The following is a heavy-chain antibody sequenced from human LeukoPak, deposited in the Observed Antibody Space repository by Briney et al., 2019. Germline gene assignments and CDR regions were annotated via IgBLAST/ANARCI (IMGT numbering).Heavy chain of an antibody. D-gene: IGHD5-12*01. V-gene: IGHV4-59*01. Sequence: SETLSLTCTGSGGSISSYYWNLVLQPPGQGLEWIGYIHYIASINYNPPLNRRLTISLDTSQNQYSLELTSVTAADTAVYYCARGDDYRWSYLYYWGQGTLVTVSS. J-gene: IGHJ4*02. CDR2: IHYIASI. CDR3: ARGDDYRWSYLYY. CDR1: GGSISSYY.